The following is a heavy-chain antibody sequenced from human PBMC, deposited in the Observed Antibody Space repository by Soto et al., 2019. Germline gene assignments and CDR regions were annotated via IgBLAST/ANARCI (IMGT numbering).Heavy chain of an antibody. D-gene: IGHD1-26*01. Sequence: GGSLGISCAASGFTVRSYAMHWVRQAPGKGLEWVAVISYDGSNKYYADSVKGRFTISRDNSKNTLYLQMDSLRVEDTAVYYCARARGKWELREYNYGMDVWGQGTTVTVSS. CDR1: GFTVRSYA. J-gene: IGHJ6*02. CDR2: ISYDGSNK. CDR3: ARARGKWELREYNYGMDV. V-gene: IGHV3-30-3*01.